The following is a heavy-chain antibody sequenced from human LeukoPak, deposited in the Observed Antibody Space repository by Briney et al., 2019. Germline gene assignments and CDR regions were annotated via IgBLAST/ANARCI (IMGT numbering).Heavy chain of an antibody. J-gene: IGHJ3*02. CDR2: IIPIFGTA. Sequence: GASVKVSCKASGYTFSDYYIHWVRQAPGQGLEWMGGIIPIFGTANYAQKFQGRVTITADESTSTAYMELSSLRSEDTAVYYCARDQLQQWLVHAFDIWGQGTMVTVSS. CDR1: GYTFSDYY. V-gene: IGHV1-69*13. D-gene: IGHD6-19*01. CDR3: ARDQLQQWLVHAFDI.